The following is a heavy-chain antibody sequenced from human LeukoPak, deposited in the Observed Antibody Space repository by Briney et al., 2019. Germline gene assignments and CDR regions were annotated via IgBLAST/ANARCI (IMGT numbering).Heavy chain of an antibody. V-gene: IGHV4-59*08. D-gene: IGHD6-19*01. J-gene: IGHJ4*02. CDR2: IYYSGST. CDR1: GGSISSYY. CDR3: ARGWFYFDY. Sequence: SETLSLTCTVSGGSISSYYWSWIRQPPGKGLEWIGYIYYSGSTNYNPSLRSRVTMSVDTSKNQFSLKLTSVTAADTAVYYCARGWFYFDYWGQGTLDTVSS.